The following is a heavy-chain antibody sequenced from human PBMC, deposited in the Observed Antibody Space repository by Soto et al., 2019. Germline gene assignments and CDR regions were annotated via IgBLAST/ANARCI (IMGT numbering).Heavy chain of an antibody. V-gene: IGHV4-39*01. CDR2: IQHYGNT. J-gene: IGHJ5*02. D-gene: IGHD2-15*01. Sequence: QLQLQESGPGLVKPSETLSLICTVSGGSIISRSHYWGWIRQPPGKGLEWIGNIQHYGNTYSKPSLKSRVTISVDTSKNQFSLRLNSVTAADTAVYYCARQGCSGDDCYPRATWFDPWGQGILVTVSS. CDR1: GGSIISRSHY. CDR3: ARQGCSGDDCYPRATWFDP.